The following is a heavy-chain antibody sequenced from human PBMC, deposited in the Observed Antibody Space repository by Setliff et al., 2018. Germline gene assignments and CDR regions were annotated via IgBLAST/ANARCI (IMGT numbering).Heavy chain of an antibody. CDR3: ARGYYYYYYMDV. J-gene: IGHJ6*03. V-gene: IGHV4-59*01. Sequence: SETLSLTCTVSGGSIRNYYWSWIRQPPGKGLEWIGYIYYSGNTNYNPSLKSRVTISVDTSKNQFSLKLSSVTAADTAVYFCARGYYYYYYMDVWGKGTSVTVSS. CDR1: GGSIRNYY. CDR2: IYYSGNT.